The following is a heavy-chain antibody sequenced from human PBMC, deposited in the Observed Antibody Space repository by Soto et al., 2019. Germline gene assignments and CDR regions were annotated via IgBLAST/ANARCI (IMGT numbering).Heavy chain of an antibody. V-gene: IGHV3-74*01. CDR3: ARLGVWSGAYYYMDV. Sequence: QVVESGGGLVQRGGSLRLSCVASGFTFSTSWMTWVRQAPGKGLVWVARISSDGSSTRYADSVKGRFTISRDNAKNTLYLQMDSLRGDDTALYYCARLGVWSGAYYYMDVWGKGTTVTVSS. D-gene: IGHD3-3*01. CDR1: GFTFSTSW. CDR2: ISSDGSST. J-gene: IGHJ6*03.